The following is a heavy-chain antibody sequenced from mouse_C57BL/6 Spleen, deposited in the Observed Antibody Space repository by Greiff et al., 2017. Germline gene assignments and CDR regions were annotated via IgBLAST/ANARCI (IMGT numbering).Heavy chain of an antibody. CDR2: IDPANGNT. CDR3: ARAVVAYDYFDY. CDR1: GFNIKNTY. Sequence: EVKLQESVAELVRPGASVKLSCPASGFNIKNTYMHWVKQRPEQGLEWIGRIDPANGNTKYAPKFQGKATITADTSSNTAYLQLSSLTSDDTAIYYCARAVVAYDYFDYWGQGTTLTVSS. J-gene: IGHJ2*01. V-gene: IGHV14-3*01. D-gene: IGHD1-1*01.